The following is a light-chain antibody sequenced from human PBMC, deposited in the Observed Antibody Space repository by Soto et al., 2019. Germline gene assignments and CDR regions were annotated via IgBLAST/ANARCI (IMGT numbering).Light chain of an antibody. CDR2: DAS. CDR3: QQRSSWPPT. Sequence: EVVLTQSPGTPSLSPGERATLSCRASQSVSSYLAWYQQRPGQAPRLLIYDASNRATGVPARFSGSGSGTDFTLTISSLEPEDFAVCYCQQRSSWPPTFGQGTRLEIK. V-gene: IGKV3-11*01. J-gene: IGKJ5*01. CDR1: QSVSSY.